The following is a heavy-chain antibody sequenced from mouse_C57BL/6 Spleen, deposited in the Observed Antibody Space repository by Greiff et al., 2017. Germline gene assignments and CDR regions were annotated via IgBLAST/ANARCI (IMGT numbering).Heavy chain of an antibody. D-gene: IGHD2-1*01. Sequence: VQLQQSGAELVKPGASVKMSCKASGYTFTSYWITWVKQRPGQGLEWIGDIYPGSGSTNYNEKFKSKATLTVDTSSSTAYMQLSSLTSEDSAVXYCARTALWYNAMDYWGQGTSVTVSS. CDR1: GYTFTSYW. CDR3: ARTALWYNAMDY. J-gene: IGHJ4*01. CDR2: IYPGSGST. V-gene: IGHV1-55*01.